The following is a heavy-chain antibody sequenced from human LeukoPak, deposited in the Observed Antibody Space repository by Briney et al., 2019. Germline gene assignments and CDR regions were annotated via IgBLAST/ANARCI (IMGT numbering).Heavy chain of an antibody. CDR1: GFTFSSYA. V-gene: IGHV3-23*01. Sequence: GGSLRLSCAASGFTFSSYAMTWVRQAPGKGLQWVSTIRATAGTKFYADSLKGRFTISRDNSKNTVFLQMNSLRAEDTAVYCCAKGGYTSYFDYWGQGTLVTVSS. J-gene: IGHJ4*02. D-gene: IGHD6-19*01. CDR2: IRATAGTK. CDR3: AKGGYTSYFDY.